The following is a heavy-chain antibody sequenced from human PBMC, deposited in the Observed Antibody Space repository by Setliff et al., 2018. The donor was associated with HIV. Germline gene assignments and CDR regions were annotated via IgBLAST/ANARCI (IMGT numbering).Heavy chain of an antibody. CDR2: IHHSGST. D-gene: IGHD3-10*01. J-gene: IGHJ4*02. CDR1: DHSISSSNW. V-gene: IGHV4-4*02. CDR3: ARALTMLRGVLEH. Sequence: TLSLTCAVSDHSISSSNWWSWVRQPPGKGLEWIGEIHHSGSTNYSPSLKSRVTISVAKSKNQFSLKLTSVTAADTAVYYYARALTMLRGVLEHWGQGALVTVSS.